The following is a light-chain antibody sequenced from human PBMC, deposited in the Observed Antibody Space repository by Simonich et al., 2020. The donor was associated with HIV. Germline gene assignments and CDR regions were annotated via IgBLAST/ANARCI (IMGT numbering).Light chain of an antibody. J-gene: IGKJ2*01. CDR2: WAS. Sequence: DIVMTQSPDSLPVSLVERATINCKSSQSLLSNNKNFLAWFQHKPGQPPKLLIYWASTRESGVPDRFSGSGSGTDFTLTISSLQAEDVAVYYCQQYYSSPHTFGQGTRVEIK. CDR3: QQYYSSPHT. V-gene: IGKV4-1*01. CDR1: QSLLSNNKNF.